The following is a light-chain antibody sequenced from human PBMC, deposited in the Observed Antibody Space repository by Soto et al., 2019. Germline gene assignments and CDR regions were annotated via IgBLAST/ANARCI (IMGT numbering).Light chain of an antibody. Sequence: DIQMTQSPSTLSASVGDRVTITCRASQSISSWLAWYQQKPGKAPKLLIYDASSLESGVPSRFSGSGSGTEFTLTISSLQPDDFATYYCKQYNSYSTWTFGQETKV. CDR1: QSISSW. CDR3: KQYNSYSTWT. J-gene: IGKJ1*01. V-gene: IGKV1-5*01. CDR2: DAS.